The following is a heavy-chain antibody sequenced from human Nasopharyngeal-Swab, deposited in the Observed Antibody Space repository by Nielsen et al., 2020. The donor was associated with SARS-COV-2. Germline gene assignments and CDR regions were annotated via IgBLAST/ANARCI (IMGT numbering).Heavy chain of an antibody. CDR2: INSDGSST. CDR3: ARGGSSAYTWFDP. CDR1: GFTFDDYA. D-gene: IGHD6-6*01. V-gene: IGHV3-74*01. J-gene: IGHJ5*02. Sequence: GESLKISCAASGFTFDDYAMHWVRQAPGKGLVWVSRINSDGSSTTYADSVKGRFTISRDNTKNTLYLQMNSLRAEDTAVYYCARGGSSAYTWFDPWGQGTLVTVSS.